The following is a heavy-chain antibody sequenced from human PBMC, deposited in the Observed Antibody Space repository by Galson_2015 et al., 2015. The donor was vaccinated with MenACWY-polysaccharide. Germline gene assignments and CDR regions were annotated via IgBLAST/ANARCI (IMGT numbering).Heavy chain of an antibody. CDR3: ARLSLGVAD. CDR2: MDPNSGNT. J-gene: IGHJ4*02. CDR1: GYTFTSYD. Sequence: SVKVSCKASGYTFTSYDINWVRQAPGQGLEWMGWMDPNSGNTGYAQKFQGRVTMTRNTSISTAYMELSNLRSEDTAVYYCARLSLGVADWGQGTLVTVSS. D-gene: IGHD6-13*01. V-gene: IGHV1-8*01.